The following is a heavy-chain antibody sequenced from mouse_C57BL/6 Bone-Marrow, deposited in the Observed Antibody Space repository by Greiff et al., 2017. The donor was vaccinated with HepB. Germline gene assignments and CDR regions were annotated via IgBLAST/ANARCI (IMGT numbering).Heavy chain of an antibody. V-gene: IGHV14-4*01. J-gene: IGHJ2*01. CDR2: IDPENGDT. D-gene: IGHD2-1*01. Sequence: EVKLVESGAELVRPGASVKLSCTASGFNIKDDYMHWVKQRPEQGLEWIGWIDPENGDTEYASKVQGKATITADTSSNTAYLQLSSLTSEDTAVYYCTFYGNYPYFDYWGQGTTLTVSS. CDR3: TFYGNYPYFDY. CDR1: GFNIKDDY.